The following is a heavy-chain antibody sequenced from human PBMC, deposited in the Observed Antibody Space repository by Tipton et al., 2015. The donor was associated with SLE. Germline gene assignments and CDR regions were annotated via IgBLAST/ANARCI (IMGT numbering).Heavy chain of an antibody. J-gene: IGHJ4*02. CDR3: AKDNYSFYYDATGYSYFDH. D-gene: IGHD3-22*01. CDR1: GGSISSGGYY. CDR2: ISWNSVSS. Sequence: LSLTCTASGGSISSGGYYWSWIRQHPGKGLEWVSGISWNSVSSAYSASVKGRFTISRDNAKNSLYLQMNSLSAEDTAFYYCAKDNYSFYYDATGYSYFDHLGPGTLVTVSS. V-gene: IGHV3-9*01.